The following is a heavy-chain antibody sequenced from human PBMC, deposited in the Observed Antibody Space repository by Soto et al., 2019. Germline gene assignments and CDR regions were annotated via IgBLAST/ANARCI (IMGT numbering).Heavy chain of an antibody. J-gene: IGHJ3*02. Sequence: QVQLVESGGRVVQPGTSLRLSCAASGFIFSSHGMRWVRQAPGKGLEWVAAVWYDGGNAYYSDSVKGRFTISRDNSKNTLYLQMNSLRVDDTAMYSCAREGRATCDASDIWGQGNMVTVSS. D-gene: IGHD5-12*01. V-gene: IGHV3-33*01. CDR2: VWYDGGNA. CDR1: GFIFSSHG. CDR3: AREGRATCDASDI.